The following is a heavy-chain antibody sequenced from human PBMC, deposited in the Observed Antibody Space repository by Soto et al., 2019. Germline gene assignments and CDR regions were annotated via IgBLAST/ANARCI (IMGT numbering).Heavy chain of an antibody. V-gene: IGHV3-23*01. Sequence: EVQLLESGGGLVQPGGSLRLSCAASGFTFSSYAMTWVRQAPGEGLEWVSAISVSGAATFYADSVKGRFTISRDNSKSTVFLQMNSLRAEDTAVYYWAKDVRGGVAGRYDDYWGQGTLVNVSS. J-gene: IGHJ4*02. CDR2: ISVSGAAT. CDR3: AKDVRGGVAGRYDDY. D-gene: IGHD6-19*01. CDR1: GFTFSSYA.